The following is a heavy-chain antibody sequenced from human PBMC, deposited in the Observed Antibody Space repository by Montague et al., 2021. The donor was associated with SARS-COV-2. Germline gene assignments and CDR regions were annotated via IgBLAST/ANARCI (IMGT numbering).Heavy chain of an antibody. J-gene: IGHJ3*02. Sequence: SETLSLTCTVSGGSISSNFWSWIRQPPGRGLEWIGYIYYRGSTNYNPSLKSRITMSVDTSKNQFSLKVSFVTAADTAVYYCARETMTADAFDIWGQGTMATVSS. CDR2: IYYRGST. CDR3: ARETMTADAFDI. V-gene: IGHV4-59*01. D-gene: IGHD1-14*01. CDR1: GGSISSNF.